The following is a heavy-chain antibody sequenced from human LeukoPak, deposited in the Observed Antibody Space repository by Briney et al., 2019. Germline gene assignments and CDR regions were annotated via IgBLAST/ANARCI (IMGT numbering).Heavy chain of an antibody. CDR1: GHTFNSYD. Sequence: ASVKVSCKASGHTFNSYDINWVRQATGQGLEWMGWMNPNSGNTGYAQKFQGRVTMTRNNSISTAYMELSSLRSEDTAVYYCARDYSSGWYKWFDPWGQGTLVTVSS. CDR2: MNPNSGNT. V-gene: IGHV1-8*01. J-gene: IGHJ5*02. D-gene: IGHD6-19*01. CDR3: ARDYSSGWYKWFDP.